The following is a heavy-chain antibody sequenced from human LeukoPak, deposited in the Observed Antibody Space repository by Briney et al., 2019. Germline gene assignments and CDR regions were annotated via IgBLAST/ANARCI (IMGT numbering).Heavy chain of an antibody. V-gene: IGHV1-3*01. CDR2: IDAGNGNT. J-gene: IGHJ4*02. Sequence: ASVKVSCKASGFTFINYAIHWVRQAPGQGLEWTGWIDAGNGNTKYSQKFQGRVSITRDTSASTAYMELSSLKSEDTAVYYCARLYYHDNSGYPFGVFDYWGQGTLVTVSS. D-gene: IGHD3-22*01. CDR1: GFTFINYA. CDR3: ARLYYHDNSGYPFGVFDY.